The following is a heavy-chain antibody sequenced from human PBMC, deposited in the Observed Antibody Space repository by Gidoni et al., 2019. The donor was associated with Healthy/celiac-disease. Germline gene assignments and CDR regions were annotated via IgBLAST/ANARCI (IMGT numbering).Heavy chain of an antibody. CDR2: ISWNSGSI. D-gene: IGHD1-1*01. CDR3: AKALEMATTDFDY. J-gene: IGHJ4*02. CDR1: GFTFDDYA. V-gene: IGHV3-9*01. Sequence: EVQLVESGGGLVQPGRSLRLSCVASGFTFDDYAMHWVRQVPGKGLEWVSGISWNSGSIGYADSVKGRFTISRDNAKNSLYLQMNSLRAEDTALYYCAKALEMATTDFDYWGQGTLVTVSS.